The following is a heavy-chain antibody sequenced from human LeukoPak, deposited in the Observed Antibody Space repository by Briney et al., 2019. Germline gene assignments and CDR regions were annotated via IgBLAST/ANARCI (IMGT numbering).Heavy chain of an antibody. CDR3: ASSVRSSWDVPNHAFDI. CDR1: GFTFSSYA. D-gene: IGHD6-13*01. Sequence: GGSLRLSCAASGFTFSSYAMHWVRQAPGKGLEYVSAISSNGGSTYYANSVKGRFTISRDNSKNTLYLQMGSLRAEDMAVYYCASSVRSSWDVPNHAFDIWGQGTMVTVSS. J-gene: IGHJ3*02. CDR2: ISSNGGST. V-gene: IGHV3-64*01.